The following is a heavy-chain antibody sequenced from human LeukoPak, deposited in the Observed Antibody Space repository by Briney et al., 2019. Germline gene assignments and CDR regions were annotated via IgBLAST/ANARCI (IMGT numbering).Heavy chain of an antibody. CDR3: ARLHSGRYYGDAFDV. CDR1: GFTFSSSA. J-gene: IGHJ3*01. CDR2: TKEDASEK. Sequence: PGGSLRLSCAASGFTFSSSAMSWVRQVPGKGLEWVANTKEDASEKYYVDSVRGRFTTSRDNAKNSLYLQMSSLRAEDTAVYYCARLHSGRYYGDAFDVWGQGTVVTVSS. V-gene: IGHV3-7*03. D-gene: IGHD1-26*01.